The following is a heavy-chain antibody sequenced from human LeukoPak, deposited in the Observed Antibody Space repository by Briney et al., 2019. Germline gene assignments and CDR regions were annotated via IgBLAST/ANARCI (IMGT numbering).Heavy chain of an antibody. CDR2: ISYDGSNK. CDR1: GFTFRNHG. Sequence: GGSLRLSCVFSGFTFRNHGMHWVRQAPGKGPEWVAVISYDGSNKYYADSVKGRFTISRDNSKNTLYLQMNSLRAEDTAVYYCARAPSSSWTSLRDYWGQGTLVTVSS. J-gene: IGHJ4*02. D-gene: IGHD6-13*01. V-gene: IGHV3-30*03. CDR3: ARAPSSSWTSLRDY.